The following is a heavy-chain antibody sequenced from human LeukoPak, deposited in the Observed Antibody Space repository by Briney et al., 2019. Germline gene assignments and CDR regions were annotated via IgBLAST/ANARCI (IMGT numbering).Heavy chain of an antibody. D-gene: IGHD5/OR15-5a*01. CDR2: ISSGSDYT. CDR3: ARSAGRLSPIDD. V-gene: IGHV3-11*06. Sequence: PGRSRRLSCAASGFTFSDYYMSWIRQAPGQGLEWVSYISSGSDYTNYADAVKGRFTISRDNAKNSLSLQMSSLRAEDTALYFCARSAGRLSPIDDWGQGNPVTISS. CDR1: GFTFSDYY. J-gene: IGHJ4*02.